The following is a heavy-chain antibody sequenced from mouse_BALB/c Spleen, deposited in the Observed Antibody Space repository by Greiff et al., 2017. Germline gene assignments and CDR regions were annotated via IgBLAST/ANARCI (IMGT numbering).Heavy chain of an antibody. D-gene: IGHD2-4*01. CDR2: INPSSGYT. Sequence: QVQLQQSGAELARPGASVKMSCKASGYTFTSYTMHWVKQRPGQGLEWIGYINPSSGYTNYNQKFKDQATLTADKSSSTAYMQLSSLTSEDSAVYYCARGTLSTMITTRAMDYWGQGTTLTVSS. J-gene: IGHJ2*01. CDR3: ARGTLSTMITTRAMDY. CDR1: GYTFTSYT. V-gene: IGHV1-4*01.